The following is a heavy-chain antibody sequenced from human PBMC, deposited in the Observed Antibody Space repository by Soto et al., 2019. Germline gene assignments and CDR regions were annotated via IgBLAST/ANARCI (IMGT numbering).Heavy chain of an antibody. CDR3: ANGPMGRGVRRDFED. CDR1: GFTFSSYA. D-gene: IGHD3-10*01. V-gene: IGHV3-23*01. Sequence: PGGSLRLSCAASGFTFSSYAMSWVRQAPGKGLEWVSAISGSGGSTYYADSVKGRFTISRDNSKNTLYLQMNSLRAEDTAVYYCANGPMGRGVRRDFEDWGQGTWVNVSS. J-gene: IGHJ4*02. CDR2: ISGSGGST.